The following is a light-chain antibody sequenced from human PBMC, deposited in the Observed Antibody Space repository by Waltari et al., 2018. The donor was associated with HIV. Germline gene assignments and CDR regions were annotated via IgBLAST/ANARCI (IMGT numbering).Light chain of an antibody. CDR1: SSRFGLYNF. Sequence: QSALTQPASVSGSPGQSVTISCTGTSSRFGLYNFVSWYQQYPGNVPKVIIYDVTSRPSGVPHRFSGSRSGNTASLTISGLQVDDEAVYYCSTHTTNDTLEFGGGTKLTVL. CDR2: DVT. J-gene: IGLJ2*01. CDR3: STHTTNDTLE. V-gene: IGLV2-14*03.